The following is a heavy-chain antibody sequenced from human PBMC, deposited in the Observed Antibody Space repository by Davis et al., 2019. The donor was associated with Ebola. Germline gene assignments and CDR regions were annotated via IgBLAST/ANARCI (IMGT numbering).Heavy chain of an antibody. V-gene: IGHV5-51*01. CDR3: ARQGGGSGRLTSFDY. CDR1: GYNFRDYW. D-gene: IGHD1-26*01. CDR2: IYPGDSDT. J-gene: IGHJ4*02. Sequence: GSLRLSCQGSGYNFRDYWIVWVRQLPGKGLEWMGNIYPGDSDTRYSPSFQGQVTLSADKYSTTAYLQWRSLKASDTAMYYCARQGGGSGRLTSFDYWGQGTLITVSS.